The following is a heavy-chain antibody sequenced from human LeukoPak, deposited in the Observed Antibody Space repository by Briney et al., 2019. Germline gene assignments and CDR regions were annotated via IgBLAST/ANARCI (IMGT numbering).Heavy chain of an antibody. J-gene: IGHJ4*02. CDR3: ARASIFGVVRAIDY. CDR2: IYYSGTT. Sequence: PSETLSLTCTVSGGSLSSYYWSWIRQPPGKGLEWIGYIYYSGTTNYNPSLKSRLTISVDTSKNQFSLKLSSVTAADTAIYYCARASIFGVVRAIDYWGQGTLVTVSS. V-gene: IGHV4-59*01. CDR1: GGSLSSYY. D-gene: IGHD3-3*01.